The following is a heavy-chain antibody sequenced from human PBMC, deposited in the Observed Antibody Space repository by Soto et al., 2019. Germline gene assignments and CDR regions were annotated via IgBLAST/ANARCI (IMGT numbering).Heavy chain of an antibody. CDR2: IYYRGNT. CDR1: GDSINSDKYY. J-gene: IGHJ4*02. D-gene: IGHD3-9*01. CDR3: ARLEGLATISYYFDF. Sequence: QLQLQESGPGLVKPSETLSLTCSVSGDSINSDKYYWGWIRQPPGKGLEWIGSIYYRGNTYYNPSLQTLFTISRDKSKSQFALKLNSVTAADSAVYFCARLEGLATISYYFDFWGQGALVSVSS. V-gene: IGHV4-39*01.